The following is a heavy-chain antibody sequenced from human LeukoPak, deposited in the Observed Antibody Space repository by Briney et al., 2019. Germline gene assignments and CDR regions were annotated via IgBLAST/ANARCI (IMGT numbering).Heavy chain of an antibody. V-gene: IGHV4-61*02. J-gene: IGHJ4*02. D-gene: IGHD5-18*01. CDR3: ASYTAGRIDY. Sequence: SETLSLTCTVSGGSISSGSYFWSWIRQPAGKGLEWIGRIYTSGSTNYNPSLKSRVTISVDKSKNQFSLKLSSVTAADTAVYYCASYTAGRIDYWGQGTLVTVSS. CDR1: GGSISSGSYF. CDR2: IYTSGST.